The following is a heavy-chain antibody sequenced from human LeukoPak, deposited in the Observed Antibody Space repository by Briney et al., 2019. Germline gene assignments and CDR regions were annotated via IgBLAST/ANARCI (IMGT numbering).Heavy chain of an antibody. CDR3: AREIRRITMIVVASDAFDI. D-gene: IGHD3-22*01. CDR1: GFTFSDYY. J-gene: IGHJ3*02. V-gene: IGHV3-11*01. CDR2: ISSSGSTI. Sequence: MAGGSLRLSCAASGFTFSDYYMSWIRQAPGKGLEWVSYISSSGSTIYYADSVKGRFTISRDNAKNSLYLQMNSLRAEDTAVYYCAREIRRITMIVVASDAFDIWGQGTMVTVSS.